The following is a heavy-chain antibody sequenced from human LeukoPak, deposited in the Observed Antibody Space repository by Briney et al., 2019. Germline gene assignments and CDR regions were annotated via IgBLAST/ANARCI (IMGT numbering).Heavy chain of an antibody. D-gene: IGHD2-15*01. J-gene: IGHJ3*02. CDR2: IYHSGST. CDR3: VRASVESGGAFDI. V-gene: IGHV4-30-2*01. Sequence: SETLSLTCTVSGGSISSGGYYWSRIRQPPGKGLEWIGYIYHSGSTYYNPSLKSRVITSADTSKNQFSLNLTSVTAADTAVYYCVRASVESGGAFDIWGQGTMVTVSS. CDR1: GGSISSGGYY.